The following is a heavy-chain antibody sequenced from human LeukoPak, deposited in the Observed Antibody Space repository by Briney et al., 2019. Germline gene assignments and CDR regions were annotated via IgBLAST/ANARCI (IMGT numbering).Heavy chain of an antibody. CDR1: GGSISSYY. CDR3: ARRESSSWYYFDY. CDR2: IYYSGST. J-gene: IGHJ4*02. Sequence: SETLSLTCTVSGGSISSYYWSWIRQPPGKGLKWIGYIYYSGSTNYNPSLKSRVTISVDTSKNQFSLKLSSVTAADTAVYYCARRESSSWYYFDYWGQGTLVTVSS. V-gene: IGHV4-59*08. D-gene: IGHD6-13*01.